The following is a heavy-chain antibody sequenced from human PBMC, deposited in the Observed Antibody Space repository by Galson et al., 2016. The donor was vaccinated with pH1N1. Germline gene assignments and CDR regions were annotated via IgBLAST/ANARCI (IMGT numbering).Heavy chain of an antibody. CDR1: GYSFTSYW. Sequence: QSGAEVKKPGESLKISCRGSGYSFTSYWIAWVRQKPGKGLEWMGIVYPGDSDTRYSPSFRGLFTCSADRSIGTAYLQWSSLEASDTAIYYCARLRGGITVVREVYFDLWGQGTLVTVSP. CDR3: ARLRGGITVVREVYFDL. V-gene: IGHV5-51*03. D-gene: IGHD3-10*01. J-gene: IGHJ4*02. CDR2: VYPGDSDT.